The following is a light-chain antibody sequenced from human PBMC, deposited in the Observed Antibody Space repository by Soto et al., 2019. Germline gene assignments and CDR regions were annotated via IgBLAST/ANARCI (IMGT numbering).Light chain of an antibody. CDR3: NSYTSSSSYV. J-gene: IGLJ1*01. CDR1: SSDVGGYKY. CDR2: DVT. V-gene: IGLV2-14*03. Sequence: SALTQPASVSGSPGQSITISCTGTSSDVGGYKYVSWYQHHPGKAPRLIIYDVTNRPSGVSNRFSGSKSGNTASLTISGLQAEDEADYYCNSYTSSSSYVFGTGTKVTVL.